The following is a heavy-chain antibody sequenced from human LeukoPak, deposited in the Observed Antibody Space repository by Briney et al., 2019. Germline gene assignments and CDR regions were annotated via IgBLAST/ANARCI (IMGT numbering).Heavy chain of an antibody. D-gene: IGHD6-19*01. J-gene: IGHJ5*02. V-gene: IGHV5-51*01. CDR1: GYSFTSYW. CDR2: IYPGDSDT. CDR3: ARQGAVAGMINVNWFDP. Sequence: GESLKISCKGSGYSFTSYWIGWVRQMPGKGLEWMGIIYPGDSDTRYSPSFQGQVTISADKSISTAYLQWSSLKASDTAMYYCARQGAVAGMINVNWFDPWGQGTLVTVSS.